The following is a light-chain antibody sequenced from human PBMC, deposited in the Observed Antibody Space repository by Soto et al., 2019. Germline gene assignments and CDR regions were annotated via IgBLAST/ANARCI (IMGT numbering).Light chain of an antibody. CDR3: QQYGSSPLFT. V-gene: IGKV3-20*01. Sequence: EIVLTQSPGTLSLSPGERATLSCRASQSVSSSYLAWYQQKPGQAPRLLIYGASSRATGIPDRFSGRGSGTDFSLTISRLEPEDSAVYYCQQYGSSPLFTFGPGTKEDIK. CDR2: GAS. CDR1: QSVSSSY. J-gene: IGKJ3*01.